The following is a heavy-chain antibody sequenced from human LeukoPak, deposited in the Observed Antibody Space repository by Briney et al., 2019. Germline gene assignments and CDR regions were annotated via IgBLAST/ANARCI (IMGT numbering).Heavy chain of an antibody. CDR2: ISGSGGST. Sequence: GGSLRLSCAASGFTFSSYAMSWVRQAPGKGLEWVSAISGSGGSTYYADSVKGRFTISRDNSKNTLYLQMNSLRAEGTAVYYCAKRGYSYVKVGYWGQGTLVTVSS. D-gene: IGHD5-18*01. CDR1: GFTFSSYA. J-gene: IGHJ4*02. V-gene: IGHV3-23*01. CDR3: AKRGYSYVKVGY.